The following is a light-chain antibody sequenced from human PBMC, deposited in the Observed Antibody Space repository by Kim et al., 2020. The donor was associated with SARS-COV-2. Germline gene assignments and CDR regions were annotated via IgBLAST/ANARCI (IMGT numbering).Light chain of an antibody. CDR2: DVS. V-gene: IGLV2-14*01. Sequence: QSALTQPASVSGSPGQSITISCTGTSSDVGGYNYVSWYQQHPGKAPKLMIYDVSKRPSWVSNRFSGSKSGNTASLTISGLQAEDEAAYYCSSYTSISTWVFGTGTKVTVL. CDR1: SSDVGGYNY. CDR3: SSYTSISTWV. J-gene: IGLJ1*01.